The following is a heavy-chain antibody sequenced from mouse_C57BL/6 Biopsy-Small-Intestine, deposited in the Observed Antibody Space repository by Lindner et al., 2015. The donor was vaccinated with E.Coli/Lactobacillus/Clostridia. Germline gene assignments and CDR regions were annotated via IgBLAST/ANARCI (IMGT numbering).Heavy chain of an antibody. V-gene: IGHV1-84*01. Sequence: VQLQESGPELVKPGASVKISCKASGYTFTDYYINWVKQSPGQGLEWIGWIYPGSGNTNYNEKFKDKAALTVDTSSSTAYMQLSSLTSEDSAVYFCARQDYSNYGFAYWGQGTLVTVSA. CDR3: ARQDYSNYGFAY. J-gene: IGHJ3*01. CDR2: IYPGSGNT. CDR1: GYTFTDYY. D-gene: IGHD2-5*01.